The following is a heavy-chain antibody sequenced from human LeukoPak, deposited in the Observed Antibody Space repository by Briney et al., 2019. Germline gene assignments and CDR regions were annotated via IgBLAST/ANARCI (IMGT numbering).Heavy chain of an antibody. CDR3: ARDHGCSSTSCYYYYGMDV. CDR1: GGTFSSYA. J-gene: IGHJ6*02. D-gene: IGHD2-2*01. CDR2: IIPIFGTA. V-gene: IGHV1-69*13. Sequence: SVKVSCKASGGTFSSYAISWVRQAPGQGLEWMGGIIPIFGTANYAQKFQGRVTITADESTSTAYMELSSLRSEDTAVYCCARDHGCSSTSCYYYYGMDVWGQGTTVTVSS.